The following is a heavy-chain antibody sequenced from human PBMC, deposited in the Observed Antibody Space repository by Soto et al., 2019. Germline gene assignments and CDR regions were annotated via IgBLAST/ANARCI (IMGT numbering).Heavy chain of an antibody. CDR2: INYSGST. Sequence: PSETLSLTCTVSGGSIRSSSYYYWAWIRQPPGKGLKWIGSINYSGSTYYNPSLKSQVTISVDTSKNQFSLKLSYVTAADTAVYYCARRDELGFDYWGQGTVVTVSP. CDR3: ARRDELGFDY. V-gene: IGHV4-39*01. D-gene: IGHD7-27*01. J-gene: IGHJ4*02. CDR1: GGSIRSSSYYY.